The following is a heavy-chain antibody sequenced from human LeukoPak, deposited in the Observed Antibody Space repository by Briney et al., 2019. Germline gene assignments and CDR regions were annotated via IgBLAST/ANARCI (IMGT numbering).Heavy chain of an antibody. Sequence: GGPVKVSFKASGGPFSSYAISWVRQAPGQGLEWMGGIIPIFGTANYAQKFQGRVTITADESTSTAYMELSSLRSEDTAVYYCASQYYDSSGYSYWGQGTLVTVSS. D-gene: IGHD3-22*01. CDR3: ASQYYDSSGYSY. CDR2: IIPIFGTA. V-gene: IGHV1-69*13. CDR1: GGPFSSYA. J-gene: IGHJ4*02.